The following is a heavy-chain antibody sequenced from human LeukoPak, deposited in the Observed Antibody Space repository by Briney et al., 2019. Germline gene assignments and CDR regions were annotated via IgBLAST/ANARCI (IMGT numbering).Heavy chain of an antibody. CDR2: IYGGGST. Sequence: GGSLRLSCAASGFAVSNNYMSWVRQAPGKGLEWVSIIYGGGSTYYADSVNGRFTISRHNSQNTLFLQMNSLRTEDTAVYYCARAYDGSGYWPEYFHHWGQGTLVTVSS. J-gene: IGHJ1*01. D-gene: IGHD3-22*01. CDR1: GFAVSNNY. V-gene: IGHV3-53*04. CDR3: ARAYDGSGYWPEYFHH.